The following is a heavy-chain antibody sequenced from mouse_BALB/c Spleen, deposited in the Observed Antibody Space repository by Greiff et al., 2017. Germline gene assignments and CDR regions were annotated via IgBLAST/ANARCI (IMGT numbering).Heavy chain of an antibody. Sequence: VQLVESGAELMKPGASVKISCKATGYTFSSYWIEWVKQRPGHGLEWIGEILPGSGSTNYNEKFKGKATFTADTSSNTAYMQLSSLTSEDSAVYYCARWGNYWYFDVWGAGTTVTVSS. J-gene: IGHJ1*01. V-gene: IGHV1-9*01. CDR3: ARWGNYWYFDV. D-gene: IGHD2-1*01. CDR1: GYTFSSYW. CDR2: ILPGSGST.